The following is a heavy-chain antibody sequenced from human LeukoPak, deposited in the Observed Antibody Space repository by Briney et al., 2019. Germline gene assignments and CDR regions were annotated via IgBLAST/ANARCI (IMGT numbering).Heavy chain of an antibody. Sequence: GGSLRLSCAASGFTFNNYAMTWVRQAPGKGLEWVPAISGSGGSTYYADSVKGRFTISRDNSKNTLYLQMNSLRADDTALYYCASDLGYWGQGTLVTVSS. CDR1: GFTFNNYA. V-gene: IGHV3-23*01. J-gene: IGHJ4*02. CDR2: ISGSGGST. D-gene: IGHD2-21*01. CDR3: ASDLGY.